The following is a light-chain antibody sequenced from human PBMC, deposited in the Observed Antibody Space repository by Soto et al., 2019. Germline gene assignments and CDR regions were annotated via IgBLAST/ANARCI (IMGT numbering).Light chain of an antibody. CDR2: WAS. V-gene: IGKV4-1*01. CDR1: KSVLYSSNNKDY. CDR3: HQYYTAPRT. Sequence: DIVMTQSPDSLAMSLGERATINCRSSKSVLYSSNNKDYLAWYQVKPGQPPKLLIYWASTRESGVPDRFSGSGSKTDFTLTISSLQAEDVAVYYCHQYYTAPRTFGQGTKVEIK. J-gene: IGKJ1*01.